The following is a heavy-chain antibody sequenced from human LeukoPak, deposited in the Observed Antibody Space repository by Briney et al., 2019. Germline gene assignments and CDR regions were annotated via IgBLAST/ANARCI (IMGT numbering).Heavy chain of an antibody. CDR3: AKNQFNPLRPA. CDR1: GFTFSSYA. D-gene: IGHD2-8*01. V-gene: IGHV3-23*01. J-gene: IGHJ5*02. CDR2: ISGNGATT. Sequence: GGSLRLSCAASGFTFSSYAMSWVRQAPGKGLEWVSAISGNGATTYYADSVEGRFTISRDNPKNTLYLQMNSLRAEDTALYYCAKNQFNPLRPAWGQGTLVTVSS.